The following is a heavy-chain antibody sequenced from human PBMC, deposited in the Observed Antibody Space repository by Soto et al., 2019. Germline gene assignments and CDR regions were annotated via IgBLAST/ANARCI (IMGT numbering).Heavy chain of an antibody. CDR2: IYSGGST. V-gene: IGHV3-53*02. J-gene: IGHJ5*02. CDR3: RRIAGARSSWFDP. CDR1: GFTVSSNY. D-gene: IGHD6-13*01. Sequence: EVQLVETGGGLIQPGGSLRLSCAASGFTVSSNYMSWVRQAPGKGLEWVSVIYSGGSTYYADSVKGRFTISRDNSNNTLYLQMNSLRAEDTAVYYCRRIAGARSSWFDPWGLGTLVTVFS.